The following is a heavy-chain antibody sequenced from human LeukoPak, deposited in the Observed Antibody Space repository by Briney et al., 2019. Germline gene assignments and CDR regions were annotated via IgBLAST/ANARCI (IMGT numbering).Heavy chain of an antibody. CDR3: ARLRLSGGSFSVGWFDP. CDR1: GGSISSYY. D-gene: IGHD1-26*01. Sequence: SETLSLTCTVSGGSISSYYWSWIRQPPGKGLEWIGYIYYSGSTNYNLSLKSRVTISVDTSKNQFSLKLSSVTAADTAVYFCARLRLSGGSFSVGWFDPWGQGIQVTVSS. V-gene: IGHV4-59*12. CDR2: IYYSGST. J-gene: IGHJ5*02.